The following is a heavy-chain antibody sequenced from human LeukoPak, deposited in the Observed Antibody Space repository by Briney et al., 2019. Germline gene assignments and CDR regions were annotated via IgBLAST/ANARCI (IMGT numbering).Heavy chain of an antibody. Sequence: ASVKVSCKTSGYTFSNLDINWLRQAPGQGLEWMGWMSPNSGDTGYAQKFQGRVSMTRDIFKSTAYMELSSLRSEDTAIYYCASNPPNTGDFYYWGLGTLVTVSS. CDR1: GYTFSNLD. J-gene: IGHJ4*02. D-gene: IGHD1-1*01. CDR3: ASNPPNTGDFYY. V-gene: IGHV1-8*01. CDR2: MSPNSGDT.